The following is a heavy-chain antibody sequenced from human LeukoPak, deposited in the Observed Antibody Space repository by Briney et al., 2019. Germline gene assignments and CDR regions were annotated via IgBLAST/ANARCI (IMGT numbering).Heavy chain of an antibody. J-gene: IGHJ6*04. Sequence: GGSLRLSCAASGFTVSSNYMSWVRQAPGKGLEWVSVIYSGGSTYYADSVKGRFTISRDNSKNTLYLQMNGLRAEDTAVYYCASKMYGSGSYYYGMDVWGKGTTVTVSS. D-gene: IGHD3-10*01. CDR3: ASKMYGSGSYYYGMDV. V-gene: IGHV3-53*01. CDR1: GFTVSSNY. CDR2: IYSGGST.